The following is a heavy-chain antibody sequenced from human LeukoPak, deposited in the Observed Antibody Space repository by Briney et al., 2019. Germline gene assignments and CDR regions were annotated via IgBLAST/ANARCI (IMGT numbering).Heavy chain of an antibody. V-gene: IGHV4-39*07. CDR2: IYYRGST. CDR1: GDSFSGSTSD. Sequence: PSETLSLTCSVTGDSFSGSTSDWAWIRQSPGKGLEWIGNIYYRGSTHYSPSLESRVTISVDTSKNQFSLRLSSVTAADTAVYYCARDPGGIAVAGTSNWFDPWGQGALVTVSS. D-gene: IGHD6-19*01. CDR3: ARDPGGIAVAGTSNWFDP. J-gene: IGHJ5*02.